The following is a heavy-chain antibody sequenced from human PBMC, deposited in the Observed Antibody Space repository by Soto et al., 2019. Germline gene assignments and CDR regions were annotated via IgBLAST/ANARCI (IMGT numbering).Heavy chain of an antibody. V-gene: IGHV1-3*01. CDR3: ARAYDSSGYIPYNWFDP. Sequence: ASVRVSCKASGYTFTSYAMHWVRQAPGQRLEWMGWINAGNGNTKYSQKFQVRVTITKDTSATTAYMELSSLRSEDTAVYYCARAYDSSGYIPYNWFDPWGQG. D-gene: IGHD3-22*01. CDR1: GYTFTSYA. CDR2: INAGNGNT. J-gene: IGHJ5*02.